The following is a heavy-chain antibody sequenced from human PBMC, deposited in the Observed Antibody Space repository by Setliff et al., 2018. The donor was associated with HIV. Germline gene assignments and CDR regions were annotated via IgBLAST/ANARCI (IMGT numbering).Heavy chain of an antibody. D-gene: IGHD1-26*01. CDR3: ARDHHSGRGSNFPWYSDL. Sequence: ASVKVSCKTSGDTFTSYDINWVRQAAGHGLEWMGWMTPYSGNTGYAQKFQGRVTMTTDTSTSIAYMELKSLRSEDTAVYYCARDHHSGRGSNFPWYSDLWGRGTLVTVSS. CDR1: GDTFTSYD. CDR2: MTPYSGNT. V-gene: IGHV1-8*02. J-gene: IGHJ2*01.